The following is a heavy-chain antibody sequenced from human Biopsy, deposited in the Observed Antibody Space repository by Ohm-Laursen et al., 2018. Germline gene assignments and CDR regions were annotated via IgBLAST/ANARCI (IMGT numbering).Heavy chain of an antibody. CDR1: GASISAYY. Sequence: SETLSLTCAVSGASISAYYWSWIRQPPGKGLEWIGYLYYSGSTNYNPSLKSRVTMSIDTSKNQFSLRLSSVTAADTAVYYCARAAFGPFDPWGQGTLVTVSS. D-gene: IGHD3-16*01. CDR2: LYYSGST. J-gene: IGHJ5*02. CDR3: ARAAFGPFDP. V-gene: IGHV4-59*12.